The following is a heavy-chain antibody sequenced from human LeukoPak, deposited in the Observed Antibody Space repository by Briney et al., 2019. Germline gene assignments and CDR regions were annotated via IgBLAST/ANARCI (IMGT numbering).Heavy chain of an antibody. CDR2: IYYSGST. CDR1: GGSISSSSYY. J-gene: IGHJ4*02. D-gene: IGHD3-10*01. Sequence: SDTLSLTCTVSGGSISSSSYYWGWIRQPPGKGLEWIGSIYYSGSTYYNPSLKSRVTISVDTSKNQFSLKLSSVTAADTAVYYCARYDSGEFDYWGQGTLVIVSS. V-gene: IGHV4-39*01. CDR3: ARYDSGEFDY.